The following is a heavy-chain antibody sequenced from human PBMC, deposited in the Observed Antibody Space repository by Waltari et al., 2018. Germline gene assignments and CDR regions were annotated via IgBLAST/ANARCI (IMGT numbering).Heavy chain of an antibody. D-gene: IGHD3-3*01. CDR2: IIPIFGTA. CDR1: GGTFSSYA. CDR3: ARDNYDFWSGYSVYMDV. V-gene: IGHV1-69*12. J-gene: IGHJ6*03. Sequence: QVQLVQSGAEVKKPGSSVKVSCKASGGTFSSYAISWVRQAHGQGLEWMGGIIPIFGTANYAQKFQGRVTITADESTSTAYMELSSLRSEDTAVYYCARDNYDFWSGYSVYMDVWGKGTTVTVSS.